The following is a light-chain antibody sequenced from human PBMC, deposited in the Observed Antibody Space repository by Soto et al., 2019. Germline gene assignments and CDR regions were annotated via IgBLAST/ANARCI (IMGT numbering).Light chain of an antibody. CDR1: QSVSSY. CDR3: QQYNNWPFT. V-gene: IGKV3-15*01. CDR2: GAS. J-gene: IGKJ3*01. Sequence: EIVMTQSPATLSVSPGERATISCRASQSVSSYLAWYQQKPGQAPRLLIYGASSRATGIPARFSGSGSGTEFTLTISSLQSEDFAVYYCQQYNNWPFTFGHGTKVDIK.